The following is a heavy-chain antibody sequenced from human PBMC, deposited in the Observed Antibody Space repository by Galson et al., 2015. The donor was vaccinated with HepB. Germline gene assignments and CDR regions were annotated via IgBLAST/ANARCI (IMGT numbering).Heavy chain of an antibody. CDR1: GFNFSSYW. D-gene: IGHD6-19*01. CDR2: INGDGSTT. Sequence: SLRLSCAVSGFNFSSYWMHWVRQVPGKGLVWVARINGDGSTTSYADSVKGRFTISRDNAKDTLHLQMNSLRAEDTAVYYCAKARAVAGTAGFDSWGQGTLVTVSP. CDR3: AKARAVAGTAGFDS. J-gene: IGHJ4*02. V-gene: IGHV3-74*01.